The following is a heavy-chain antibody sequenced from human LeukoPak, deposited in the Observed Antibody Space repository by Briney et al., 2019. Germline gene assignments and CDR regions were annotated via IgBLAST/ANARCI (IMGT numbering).Heavy chain of an antibody. CDR3: ARDQTYYDFWSGYYYYYYMDV. Sequence: GGSLRLSCAASGFTFSSYWMSWVRQAPGKGLEWVANIKQDGSEKYYVDSVKGRFTISRDNAKNSLYLQMNSLRAEDTAVYYCARDQTYYDFWSGYYYYYYMDVWGKGTTVTVSS. J-gene: IGHJ6*03. CDR2: IKQDGSEK. V-gene: IGHV3-7*01. CDR1: GFTFSSYW. D-gene: IGHD3-3*01.